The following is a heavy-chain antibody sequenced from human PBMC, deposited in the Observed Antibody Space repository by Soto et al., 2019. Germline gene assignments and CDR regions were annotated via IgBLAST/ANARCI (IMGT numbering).Heavy chain of an antibody. CDR3: AREGVHNYTEYYFDY. J-gene: IGHJ4*02. CDR1: GFTFSSYP. V-gene: IGHV3-21*06. CDR2: ISGIRDYV. D-gene: IGHD3-10*01. Sequence: GGSLRLSCAASGFTFSSYPLHWVRRAPGKGLEWVSSISGIRDYVRYADSVKGRFTISRDNAKTSLYLQMNSLTAEDTAVYYCAREGVHNYTEYYFDYWGQGTQVTVSS.